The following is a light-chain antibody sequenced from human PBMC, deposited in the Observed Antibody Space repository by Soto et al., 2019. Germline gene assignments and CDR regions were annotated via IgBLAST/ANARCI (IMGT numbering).Light chain of an antibody. J-gene: IGLJ3*02. V-gene: IGLV2-23*01. Sequence: QSVLTQPASVSGSPGQSITISCTGTSKDVGNYKLVSWYQQHPDKAPKLIIYEDTNRPSGISDRFSVSKSGNTASLTISGLQAEDEADYYCCSYAGVDIPMVFGGGTKLTVL. CDR3: CSYAGVDIPMV. CDR2: EDT. CDR1: SKDVGNYKL.